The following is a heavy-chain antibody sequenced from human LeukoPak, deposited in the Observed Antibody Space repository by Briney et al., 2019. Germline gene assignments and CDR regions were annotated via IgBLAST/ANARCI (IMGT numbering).Heavy chain of an antibody. CDR2: IYSKTDGGTT. V-gene: IGHV3-15*01. D-gene: IGHD2-2*01. CDR3: TTDTIVVVPAASPFDY. J-gene: IGHJ4*02. Sequence: NSGGSLRLSCAASGFTFSNAWMSWVRQAPGKGLEWVGRIYSKTDGGTTDYAAPVKGRFTISRDDSKNTLYMQMNNLKTEDTAVYYCTTDTIVVVPAASPFDYWGQGTLVTVSS. CDR1: GFTFSNAW.